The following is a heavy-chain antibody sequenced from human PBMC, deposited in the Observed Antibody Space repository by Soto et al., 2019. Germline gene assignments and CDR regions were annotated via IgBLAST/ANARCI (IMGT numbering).Heavy chain of an antibody. Sequence: SETLSLTCTVSGGSISSSSYYWGWIRQPPGKGLEWIGSIYYSGSTYYNPSLKSRVTISVDTSKNQFSLKLSSVTAADTAVYYCARVGAARIAARPRSYWFDPWGQGTLVTVSS. J-gene: IGHJ5*02. CDR1: GGSISSSSYY. CDR3: ARVGAARIAARPRSYWFDP. CDR2: IYYSGST. V-gene: IGHV4-39*01. D-gene: IGHD6-6*01.